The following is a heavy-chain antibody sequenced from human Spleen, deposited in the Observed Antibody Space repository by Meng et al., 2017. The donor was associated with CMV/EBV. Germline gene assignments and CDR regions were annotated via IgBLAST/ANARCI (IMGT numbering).Heavy chain of an antibody. Sequence: GESLKISCAASGFSFSDAWMNWVRQAPGKGLEWVGRIKTKTDGETTDYTAPVKGRFTISRDDLKNTLWLQMNSLKTEDTAVYYCTTDVISGWYRRGYWGQGTLVTVSS. CDR1: GFSFSDAW. CDR2: IKTKTDGETT. D-gene: IGHD6-19*01. J-gene: IGHJ4*02. CDR3: TTDVISGWYRRGY. V-gene: IGHV3-15*01.